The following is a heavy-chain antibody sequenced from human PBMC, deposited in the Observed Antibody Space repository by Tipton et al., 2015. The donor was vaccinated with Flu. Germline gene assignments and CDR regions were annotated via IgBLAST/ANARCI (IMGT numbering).Heavy chain of an antibody. CDR1: GFNFNNFG. V-gene: IGHV3-30*03. D-gene: IGHD3-10*01. Sequence: SGFNFNNFGMHWVRQAPGMGLEWVAVISYEGSAKYYADSLQGRFSISRDNSRNTLYLQMNSLRTEDTAVYYCARRSVLLWSGEGRDAFDVWGQGTLVTVSS. CDR2: ISYEGSAK. CDR3: ARRSVLLWSGEGRDAFDV. J-gene: IGHJ3*01.